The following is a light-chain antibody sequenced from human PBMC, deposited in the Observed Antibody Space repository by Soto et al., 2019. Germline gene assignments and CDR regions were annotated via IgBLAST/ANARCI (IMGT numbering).Light chain of an antibody. J-gene: IGKJ4*02. CDR1: QDISNY. CDR3: QQYDNLSLT. V-gene: IGKV1-33*01. Sequence: DIQLTQSPSSLSASVGDTVTITCQASQDISNYLNWYQQKPGKAPKLLIYDASNLETGVPSRLSGSGSGTDFTFTISSLQPEDIATYYCQQYDNLSLTFGGGNKV. CDR2: DAS.